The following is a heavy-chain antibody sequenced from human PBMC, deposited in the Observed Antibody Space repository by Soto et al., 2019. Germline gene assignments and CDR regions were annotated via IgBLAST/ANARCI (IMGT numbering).Heavy chain of an antibody. Sequence: LVPLRLTWTVAGGTSGSYCGSWIRQAPGQGLECVGYIYHTGVTNSNPSPRGRLSISIDTDKKQFSLKLISVSSADQAEYYFPSNARVPDFWGPGTLVTVSS. CDR3: PSNARVPDF. D-gene: IGHD2-2*01. CDR2: IYHTGVT. V-gene: IGHV4-59*01. J-gene: IGHJ4*02. CDR1: GGTSGSYC.